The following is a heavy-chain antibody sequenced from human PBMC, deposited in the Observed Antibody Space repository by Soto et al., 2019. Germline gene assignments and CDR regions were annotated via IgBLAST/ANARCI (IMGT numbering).Heavy chain of an antibody. V-gene: IGHV1-8*01. J-gene: IGHJ4*02. Sequence: ASVKVSCKASGYTFTSYDINWVRQATGQGLEWMGWMNPNSGNTGYAQKFQGRVTMTTDTSTSTAYMELRSLSSDDTAVYYCARRYYYDSSGSLAPLYYFDYWGQGTLVTVSS. CDR1: GYTFTSYD. CDR2: MNPNSGNT. D-gene: IGHD3-22*01. CDR3: ARRYYYDSSGSLAPLYYFDY.